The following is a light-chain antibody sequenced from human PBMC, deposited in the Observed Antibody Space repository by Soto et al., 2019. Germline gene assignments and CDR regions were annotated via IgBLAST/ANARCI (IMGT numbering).Light chain of an antibody. CDR2: NSN. J-gene: IGLJ7*01. Sequence: QSLLTQPPSASGTPGQRVTISCSGSSSNIGSNTVNWYRQLPGTAPKLLIYNSNLRPSGVPDRFSGSKSGTSASLAISGLQSGDEADYYCASWDDSLNGHAVFGGGTQLTVL. CDR1: SSNIGSNT. CDR3: ASWDDSLNGHAV. V-gene: IGLV1-44*01.